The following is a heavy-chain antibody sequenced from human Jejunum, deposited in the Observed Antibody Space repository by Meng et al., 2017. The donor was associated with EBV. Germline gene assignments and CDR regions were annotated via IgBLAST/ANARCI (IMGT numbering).Heavy chain of an antibody. Sequence: LGAGLWSLSESLSLTGAVYGVSFKYYNWTWVRQPPGKGLEWVGEIIHSGSNSYDPSLKRRVTISVDMSKNQFSLKLTSVTAADTAVYYCARKAVPGTFARPKFDYWGQGTLVTVSS. D-gene: IGHD6-19*01. V-gene: IGHV4-34*12. CDR2: IIHSGSN. CDR3: ARKAVPGTFARPKFDY. J-gene: IGHJ4*02. CDR1: GVSFKYYN.